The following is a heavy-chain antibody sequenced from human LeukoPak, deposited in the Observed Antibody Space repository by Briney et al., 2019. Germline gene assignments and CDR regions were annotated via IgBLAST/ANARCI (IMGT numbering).Heavy chain of an antibody. V-gene: IGHV3-30*02. CDR3: AGLPVYYYDTSGFYFDY. Sequence: GGSLRLSCAASGFTFSSYGMHWVRQAPGKGLEWVAFIRYDGSIKYYADSVKGRFTISRDNSKNTLYLQMNSLRAEDTAVYYCAGLPVYYYDTSGFYFDYWGQGTLVTVSS. D-gene: IGHD3-22*01. CDR1: GFTFSSYG. J-gene: IGHJ4*02. CDR2: IRYDGSIK.